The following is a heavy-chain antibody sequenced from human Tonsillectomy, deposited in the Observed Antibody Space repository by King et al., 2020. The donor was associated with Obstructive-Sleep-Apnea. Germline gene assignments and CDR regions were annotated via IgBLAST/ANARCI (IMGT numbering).Heavy chain of an antibody. Sequence: VQLVESGGVVVQPGGSLRLSCAASGFTFDDYTMHWVRQAPGKGLEWVSLISWDGGSTYYADSVKGRFTISRDNSKNSLYLQMNSLRTEDTALYYCAKDTLIEGDRESYYYGMDVWGQGTTVTVSS. CDR3: AKDTLIEGDRESYYYGMDV. CDR2: ISWDGGST. V-gene: IGHV3-43*01. J-gene: IGHJ6*02. CDR1: GFTFDDYT. D-gene: IGHD2-21*01.